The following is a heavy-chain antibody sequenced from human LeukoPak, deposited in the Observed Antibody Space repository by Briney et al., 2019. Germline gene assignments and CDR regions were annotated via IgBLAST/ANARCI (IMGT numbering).Heavy chain of an antibody. CDR1: GDSVSSNSAA. V-gene: IGHV6-1*01. CDR2: TYCRSKWYN. CDR3: AREGAYSSGWYDSWSYFDY. Sequence: SQTLSLTCAISGDSVSSNSAAWNWIRQSPSRGLEWLGRTYCRSKWYNDYAVSVKSRITINPDTSKNQFSLQLNSVTPEDTAVYYCAREGAYSSGWYDSWSYFDYWGQGTLVTVSS. J-gene: IGHJ4*02. D-gene: IGHD6-19*01.